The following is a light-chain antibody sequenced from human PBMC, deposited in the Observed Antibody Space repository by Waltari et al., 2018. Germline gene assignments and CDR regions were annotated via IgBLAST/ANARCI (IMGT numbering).Light chain of an antibody. CDR2: GAS. CDR3: QQDDISPLT. Sequence: EIVLTQPPGTLSLSPGERATLSRRASQTVRTTYLAWYQQKPGQAPTLVIYGASSRAAGIPDRFSGSGSGTDFSLTISSLEPEDFAVYYCQQDDISPLTFGGGTKVEIK. CDR1: QTVRTTY. V-gene: IGKV3-20*01. J-gene: IGKJ4*01.